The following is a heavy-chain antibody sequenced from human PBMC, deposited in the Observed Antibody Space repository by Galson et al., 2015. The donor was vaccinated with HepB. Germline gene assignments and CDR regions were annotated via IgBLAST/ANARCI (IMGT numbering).Heavy chain of an antibody. Sequence: SLRLSCAASGFTFSSYVMSWVRQAPGKGLEWVSAISGRGGRTYYADSVKGRFTISRDNSKNTMYVQMNSLRAEDTAVYYCAKHSGSYINDYGDLAGAFDIWGQGTMVTVSS. CDR3: AKHSGSYINDYGDLAGAFDI. D-gene: IGHD4-17*01. CDR1: GFTFSSYV. CDR2: ISGRGGRT. J-gene: IGHJ3*02. V-gene: IGHV3-23*01.